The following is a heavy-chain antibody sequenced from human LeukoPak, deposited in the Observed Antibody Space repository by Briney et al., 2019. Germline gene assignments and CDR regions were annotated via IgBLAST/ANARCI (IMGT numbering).Heavy chain of an antibody. Sequence: ASVKVSCKVSGYTLTELSMHWVRQAPGKGLEWMGGIIPILGTANYAQKFQGRVTITTDESTSTAYMELSSLRSEDTAVYYCARGSGYVYGLGYWGQGTLVTVSS. D-gene: IGHD5-12*01. J-gene: IGHJ4*02. CDR2: IIPILGTA. V-gene: IGHV1-69*16. CDR3: ARGSGYVYGLGY. CDR1: GYTLTELS.